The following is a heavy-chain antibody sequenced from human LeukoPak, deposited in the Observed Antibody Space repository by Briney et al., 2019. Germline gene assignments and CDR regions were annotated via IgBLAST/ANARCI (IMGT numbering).Heavy chain of an antibody. V-gene: IGHV3-23*01. CDR3: AKNFDWLRGFDY. CDR1: GFTFSSYG. D-gene: IGHD3-9*01. J-gene: IGHJ4*02. CDR2: ISGSGGST. Sequence: GGSLRLSCAASGFTFSSYGMSWVRQAPGKGLEWVSAISGSGGSTYYADSVKGRFTISRDNSKNTLYLQMNSLRAEDTAVYYCAKNFDWLRGFDYWGQGTLVTVSS.